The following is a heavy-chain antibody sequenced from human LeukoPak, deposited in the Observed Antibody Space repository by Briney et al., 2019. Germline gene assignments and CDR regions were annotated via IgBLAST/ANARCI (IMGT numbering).Heavy chain of an antibody. J-gene: IGHJ5*02. CDR3: ASSPPEYFYWLKGKHNWFDP. D-gene: IGHD2-21*02. CDR2: IYYSGST. CDR1: GGSISSGGYY. V-gene: IGHV4-31*03. Sequence: SQTLSLTCTVSGGSISSGGYYWSWIRQHPGKGLEWIGYIYYSGSTYYNPSLKSRVTISVDTSKNQFSLKLSSVTAADTAVYYCASSPPEYFYWLKGKHNWFDPWGQGTLVTVSS.